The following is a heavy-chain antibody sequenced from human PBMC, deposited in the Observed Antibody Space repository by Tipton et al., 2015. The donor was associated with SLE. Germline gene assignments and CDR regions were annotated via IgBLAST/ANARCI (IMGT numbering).Heavy chain of an antibody. V-gene: IGHV4-59*11. Sequence: TLSLTCTVSGGSIRSHYWSWIRQPPGKGLEWIGSIYDSGSTNNNPSLKSRVRISLDTSKNQVSLKVTSVTPADTATYFCARGQEVAATDHYYYMDVWGKGTTVTVSS. J-gene: IGHJ6*03. CDR3: ARGQEVAATDHYYYMDV. CDR1: GGSIRSHY. D-gene: IGHD6-19*01. CDR2: IYDSGST.